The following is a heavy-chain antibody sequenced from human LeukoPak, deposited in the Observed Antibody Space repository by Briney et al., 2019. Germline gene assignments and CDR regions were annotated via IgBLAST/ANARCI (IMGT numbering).Heavy chain of an antibody. CDR1: GFTFSRSW. Sequence: GGSLRLSCAASGFTFSRSWMHWVRQAPGKGLVWVSRINDDGSTTSYADSVKGRFTISRDNSKNTLYLQMNSLRAEDTAVYYCAKELTPYYYDSSGYLDYWGQGTLVTVSS. J-gene: IGHJ4*02. CDR2: INDDGSTT. D-gene: IGHD3-22*01. V-gene: IGHV3-74*01. CDR3: AKELTPYYYDSSGYLDY.